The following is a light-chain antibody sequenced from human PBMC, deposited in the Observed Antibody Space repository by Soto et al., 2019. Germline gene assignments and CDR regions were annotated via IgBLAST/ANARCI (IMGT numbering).Light chain of an antibody. CDR3: AAWDDSLNGIV. V-gene: IGLV2-23*01. Sequence: QSALTQPASVSGSPGQSITISCTGTSSDVGAYNLVSWYQHHPGKAPKLMIHEGSKRPSGVSNRFSGSKSGHTASLTISGLQTEDEADYYCAAWDDSLNGIVFGGGTKVTVL. CDR1: SSDVGAYNL. J-gene: IGLJ2*01. CDR2: EGS.